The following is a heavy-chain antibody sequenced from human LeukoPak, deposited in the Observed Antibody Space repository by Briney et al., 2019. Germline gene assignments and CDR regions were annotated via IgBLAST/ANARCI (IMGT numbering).Heavy chain of an antibody. CDR2: INHSGST. CDR3: ASSLTVPFDY. D-gene: IGHD2-2*01. Sequence: SETLSLTCAVYGGSFSGYYWSWIRQPPGKGPEWIGEINHSGSTNYNPSLKSRVTISVDTSKNQFSLKLSSVTAADTAVYYCASSLTVPFDYWGQGTLVTVSS. CDR1: GGSFSGYY. V-gene: IGHV4-34*01. J-gene: IGHJ4*02.